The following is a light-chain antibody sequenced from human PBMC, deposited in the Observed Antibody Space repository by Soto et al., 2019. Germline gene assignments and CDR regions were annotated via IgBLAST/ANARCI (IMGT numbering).Light chain of an antibody. Sequence: EIVLTQSPATLSLSPGERATLSCRASQSVSSYLAWYQQKPGQAPRLLIYDASNRATGIPARFSGSGSGTDFTLTISRLVPEDFAVYYCQHRSNWPPAFGQGTKLEIK. J-gene: IGKJ2*01. V-gene: IGKV3-11*01. CDR2: DAS. CDR1: QSVSSY. CDR3: QHRSNWPPA.